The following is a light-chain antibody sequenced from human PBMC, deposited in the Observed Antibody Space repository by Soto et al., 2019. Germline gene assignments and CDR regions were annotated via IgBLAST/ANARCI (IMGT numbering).Light chain of an antibody. V-gene: IGKV1-39*01. CDR2: AAS. J-gene: IGKJ2*01. Sequence: DIQMTQSPSSLSASVGDRVTITCRASQTISSFLNWYQQKPDKAPKLLIFAASSLQSGVASRFSGSGSGTDFTLTITSLQPEDFATYYCQQSYSSPYTFGQGTKLEIK. CDR3: QQSYSSPYT. CDR1: QTISSF.